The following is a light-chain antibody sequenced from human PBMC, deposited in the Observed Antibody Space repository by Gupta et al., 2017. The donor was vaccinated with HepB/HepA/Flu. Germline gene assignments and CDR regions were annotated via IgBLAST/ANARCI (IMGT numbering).Light chain of an antibody. J-gene: IGKJ2*01. CDR1: QSVLYSSNNKNY. CDR2: WAS. Sequence: DIVMTQSPDSLAVSLGERATIYCKSSQSVLYSSNNKNYLAWYQQKPGQPPKLLIYWASTRESGVPDRFSGSGSGTDFTLTISSLQAEDVAVYYCQQYYSTPYTFGQGTNLEIK. CDR3: QQYYSTPYT. V-gene: IGKV4-1*01.